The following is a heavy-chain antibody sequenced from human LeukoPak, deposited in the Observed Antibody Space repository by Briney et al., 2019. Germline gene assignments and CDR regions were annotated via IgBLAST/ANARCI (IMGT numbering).Heavy chain of an antibody. J-gene: IGHJ4*02. CDR1: GFTLSGSV. V-gene: IGHV3-73*01. Sequence: GGSLRLSCAASGFTLSGSVIHWVHQASGKGLEWVGRIRSRTQDYATAYAAAVKDRFIISRDDSKNTAYLQMNSLRAEDTAVYYCTRLGYSSGWSDYWGQGALVTVSS. CDR2: IRSRTQDYAT. CDR3: TRLGYSSGWSDY. D-gene: IGHD6-19*01.